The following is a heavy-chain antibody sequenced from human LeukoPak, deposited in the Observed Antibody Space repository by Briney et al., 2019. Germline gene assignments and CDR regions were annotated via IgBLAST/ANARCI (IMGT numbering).Heavy chain of an antibody. J-gene: IGHJ6*02. CDR1: GFTFSDYY. V-gene: IGHV3-11*01. CDR3: ARGGAHGMDV. D-gene: IGHD1-26*01. Sequence: GGSLRLSCAASGFTFSDYYMTWIRQAPGKGLEWVSYISGVASDIYYADSVKGRFTISRDSAKKSVYLQMNSLRAEDTAVYYCARGGAHGMDVWGLGTTVTVSS. CDR2: ISGVASDI.